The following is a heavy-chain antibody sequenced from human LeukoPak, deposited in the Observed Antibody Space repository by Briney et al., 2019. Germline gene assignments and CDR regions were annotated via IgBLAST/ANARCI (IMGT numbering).Heavy chain of an antibody. D-gene: IGHD3-16*01. J-gene: IGHJ6*02. Sequence: GGSLRLSCAASGFTFSNAYMNWARQAPGKGLEWVASINHNGNVNYYVDTVKGRFTISRDNAKNSLYLQMSNLRAEDTAVYFCARGGGLDVWGQGATVTVSS. CDR1: GFTFSNAY. CDR2: INHNGNVN. CDR3: ARGGGLDV. V-gene: IGHV3-7*03.